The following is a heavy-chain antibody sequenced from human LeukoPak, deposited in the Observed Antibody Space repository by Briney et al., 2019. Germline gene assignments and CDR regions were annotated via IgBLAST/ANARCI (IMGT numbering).Heavy chain of an antibody. CDR1: GGSISSSSYY. V-gene: IGHV4-39*01. Sequence: PSETLSLTCTVSGGSISSSSYYWGWIRQPPGKGLEWIGSIYYSGSTYYNPSLKSRVTISVDTSKNQFSLKLSSVTAADTAVYYCARLPRIDIVVVPYFDYGDQGTLVTVSS. CDR2: IYYSGST. CDR3: ARLPRIDIVVVPYFDY. D-gene: IGHD2-21*01. J-gene: IGHJ4*02.